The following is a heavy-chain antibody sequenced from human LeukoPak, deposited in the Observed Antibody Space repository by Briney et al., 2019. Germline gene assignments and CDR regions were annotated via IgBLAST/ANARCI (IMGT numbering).Heavy chain of an antibody. Sequence: ASVKVPCQASGYTFTGYYIHWVRQAPGQGLEWMGWINPNSGGTNYAQKFQGRVTMPRDTSITTAYMELSGLRSDDTAIYYCARGKLAAPGRTGYNWFDPWGQGTLVTVSS. V-gene: IGHV1-2*02. CDR1: GYTFTGYY. CDR2: INPNSGGT. D-gene: IGHD6-13*01. J-gene: IGHJ5*02. CDR3: ARGKLAAPGRTGYNWFDP.